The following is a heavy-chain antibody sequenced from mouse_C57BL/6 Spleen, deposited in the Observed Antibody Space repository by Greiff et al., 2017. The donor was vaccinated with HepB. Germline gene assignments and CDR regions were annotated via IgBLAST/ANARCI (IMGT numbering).Heavy chain of an antibody. J-gene: IGHJ2*01. CDR3: ARMDYYGSSPYFDY. CDR1: GYAFSSSW. Sequence: QVQLKQSGPELVKPGASVKISCKASGYAFSSSWMNWVKQRPGKGLEWIGRIYPGDGDTNYNGKFKGKATLTADKSSSTAYMQLSSLTSEDSAVYFYARMDYYGSSPYFDYWGQGTTLTVSS. V-gene: IGHV1-82*01. D-gene: IGHD1-1*01. CDR2: IYPGDGDT.